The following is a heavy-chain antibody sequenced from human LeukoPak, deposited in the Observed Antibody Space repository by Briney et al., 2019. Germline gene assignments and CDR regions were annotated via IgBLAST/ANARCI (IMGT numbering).Heavy chain of an antibody. V-gene: IGHV3-11*01. D-gene: IGHD4-11*01. CDR3: ARTKTVTTEDYYYYYYMDV. J-gene: IGHJ6*03. CDR1: GFTFSDYY. Sequence: GGSLRLSCAASGFTFSDYYMSWIRQAPGKGLVWVSYISSSGSTIYYADSVKGRFTISRDNAKNSLYLQMNSLRAEDTAVYYCARTKTVTTEDYYYYYYMDVWGKGTTVTVSS. CDR2: ISSSGSTI.